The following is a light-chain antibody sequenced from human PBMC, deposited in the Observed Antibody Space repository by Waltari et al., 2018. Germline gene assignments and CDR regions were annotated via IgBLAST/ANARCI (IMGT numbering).Light chain of an antibody. CDR1: QGIRSY. CDR2: GAS. CDR3: QQYHNYPF. J-gene: IGKJ4*01. V-gene: IGKV1-8*01. Sequence: AIRITQSPSSLSASTGDRVTITCRASQGIRSYLAWYQQKPGKAPKLLIYGASTLQSGVQSRFSGSGSGTDFTLTISCLQSEDFATYYCQQYHNYPFFGGGTRVEIK.